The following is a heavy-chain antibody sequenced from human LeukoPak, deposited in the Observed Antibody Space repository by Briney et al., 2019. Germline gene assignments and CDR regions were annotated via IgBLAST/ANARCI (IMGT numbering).Heavy chain of an antibody. Sequence: SETLSLTCTVSGGSISSSGYYWGWIRQPPGKGLEWIATIYYTGSTYYSPSLRSRVTISVDTSKDQFSLKLSSVTAADTAVYYCARGVWGSYRTFDYWGQGTLVTVSS. J-gene: IGHJ4*02. D-gene: IGHD3-16*02. CDR3: ARGVWGSYRTFDY. CDR1: GGSISSSGYY. CDR2: IYYTGST. V-gene: IGHV4-39*07.